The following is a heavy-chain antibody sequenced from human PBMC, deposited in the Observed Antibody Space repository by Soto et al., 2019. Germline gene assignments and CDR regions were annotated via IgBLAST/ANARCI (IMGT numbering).Heavy chain of an antibody. CDR2: IRSSGEST. CDR1: GFTFSNYA. D-gene: IGHD2-8*01. J-gene: IGHJ6*02. V-gene: IGHV3-23*01. Sequence: QMLESGGGLVQTGGSLRLSCTASGFTFSNYAMSWVRQAPGKGLEWVSGIRSSGESTYYADSVKGRPTISRDNSNNLLYLQINSLRAEDTAVDYCAKGGRRVLIPMDVWGQWTTVTVSS. CDR3: AKGGRRVLIPMDV.